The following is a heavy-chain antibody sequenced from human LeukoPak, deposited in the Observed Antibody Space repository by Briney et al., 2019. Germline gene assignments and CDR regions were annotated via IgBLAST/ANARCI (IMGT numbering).Heavy chain of an antibody. J-gene: IGHJ2*01. CDR2: ILGGAEGT. CDR1: GFTFSSHA. V-gene: IGHV3-23*01. D-gene: IGHD3-10*02. Sequence: GGSLRLSCAASGFTFSSHAMSWVRQAPGGGLEWVSAILGGAEGTYYADSVKGRFTISRDNSKNTLYLQMNSLRAEDTAVYYCAKDYVRSELWYFDLWGRGTLVTVPS. CDR3: AKDYVRSELWYFDL.